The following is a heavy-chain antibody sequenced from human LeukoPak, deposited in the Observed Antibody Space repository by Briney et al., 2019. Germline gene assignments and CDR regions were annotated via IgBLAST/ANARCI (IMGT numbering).Heavy chain of an antibody. CDR1: GGSISSGGYY. CDR3: ARGGYDYVWGSYRYFDY. D-gene: IGHD3-16*02. CDR2: IYYSGST. V-gene: IGHV4-31*03. J-gene: IGHJ4*02. Sequence: SETLSLTCTVSGGSISSGGYYWSWIRQHPGKGLEWIGYIYYSGSTYYNPSLKSRVTISVDTSKNQFSLKLSSVTAADTAVYYCARGGYDYVWGSYRYFDYWGQGTLVTVSS.